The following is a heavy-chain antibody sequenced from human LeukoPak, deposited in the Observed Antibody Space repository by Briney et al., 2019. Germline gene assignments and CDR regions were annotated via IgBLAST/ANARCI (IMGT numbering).Heavy chain of an antibody. Sequence: GGSLRLSCVASGFSVSGNYMSWVRQAPGKGLEWVSFINTGGTTYYTDSVKGRFTISRDNSKNTLYLQMNSLRTEDTAVYYWARGGLHSDFDSWGQGTLVTVSS. CDR2: INTGGTT. CDR1: GFSVSGNY. CDR3: ARGGLHSDFDS. D-gene: IGHD5-24*01. J-gene: IGHJ4*02. V-gene: IGHV3-66*01.